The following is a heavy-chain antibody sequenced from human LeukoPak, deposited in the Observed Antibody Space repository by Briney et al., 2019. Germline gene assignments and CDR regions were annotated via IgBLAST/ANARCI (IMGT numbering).Heavy chain of an antibody. CDR2: IYSSGSF. V-gene: IGHV4-4*07. CDR3: ARSGGSSSGSLGLWYSDI. J-gene: IGHJ3*02. CDR1: GGSISSYY. Sequence: SETLSLTCTVSGGSISSYYWSWIRQPAGRGLEWIGHIYSSGSFKYNPSLKSRVTMSIDTSKNQLSLKLNSVTAADTAVYYCARSGGSSSGSLGLWYSDIWGQGTMVTVSS. D-gene: IGHD6-19*01.